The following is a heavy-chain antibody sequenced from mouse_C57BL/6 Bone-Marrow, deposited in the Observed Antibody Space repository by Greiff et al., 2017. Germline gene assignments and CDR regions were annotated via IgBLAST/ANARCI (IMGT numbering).Heavy chain of an antibody. CDR1: GFNIKNTY. CDR3: ASPYGSSCGDYAMDY. D-gene: IGHD1-1*01. CDR2: IDPANGNT. V-gene: IGHV14-3*01. Sequence: EVQLKQSVAELVRPGASVKLSCTASGFNIKNTYMHWVKQRPEQGLEWIGRIDPANGNTTYAPKFKGKATITADTSSNTAYLQLSSLTYEDTAIYYCASPYGSSCGDYAMDYWGQGTSVTVSS. J-gene: IGHJ4*01.